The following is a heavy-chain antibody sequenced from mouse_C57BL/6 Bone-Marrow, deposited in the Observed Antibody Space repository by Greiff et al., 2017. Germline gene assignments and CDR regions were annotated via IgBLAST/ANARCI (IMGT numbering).Heavy chain of an antibody. J-gene: IGHJ1*03. Sequence: QVQLQQSGAELVRPGTSVTVSCKASGYAFTNYLIEWVKQRPGQGLEWIGVINPGSGGTNYNEKFKGKATLTADKASSTAYMQLSSLTSEDSAVSFFARSGVTTVAWYFDVWGTGTTVTVSS. CDR1: GYAFTNYL. CDR3: ARSGVTTVAWYFDV. V-gene: IGHV1-54*01. D-gene: IGHD1-1*01. CDR2: INPGSGGT.